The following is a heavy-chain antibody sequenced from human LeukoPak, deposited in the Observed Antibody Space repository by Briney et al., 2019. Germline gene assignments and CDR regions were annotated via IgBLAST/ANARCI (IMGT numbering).Heavy chain of an antibody. D-gene: IGHD3-10*01. CDR1: GFIFSNYA. V-gene: IGHV3-23*01. CDR2: ISGDGGST. CDR3: AKHLWRDLLWFGEGYYFGY. Sequence: HPGGSLRLSCAASGFIFSNYAMSWVRQAPGKGLECISVISGDGGSTYYADSVKGRFTISRDNSKNTLYLQVNSLRAGDTAVYYCAKHLWRDLLWFGEGYYFGYWGQGTLVTVSS. J-gene: IGHJ4*02.